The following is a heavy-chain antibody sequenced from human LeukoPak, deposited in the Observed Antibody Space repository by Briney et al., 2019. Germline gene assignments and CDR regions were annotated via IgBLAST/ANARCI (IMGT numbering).Heavy chain of an antibody. CDR1: GGSISSYY. Sequence: PSETLSLTCTVSGGSISSYYWSWIRQSPGKGLECIGYIHYTGSTNYNPSLKSRVTISVETSKNQFSLKLKSVTAADTAVYYCARGKVNYYYYMDVWGKGTTVTVSS. CDR2: IHYTGST. V-gene: IGHV4-59*12. CDR3: ARGKVNYYYYMDV. J-gene: IGHJ6*03.